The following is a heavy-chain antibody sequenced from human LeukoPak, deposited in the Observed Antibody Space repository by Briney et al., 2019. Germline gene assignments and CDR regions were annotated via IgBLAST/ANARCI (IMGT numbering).Heavy chain of an antibody. CDR2: IYHSGST. Sequence: SETLSLTCAVSGGSISSSNWWSWVRQPPGKGLEWIGEIYHSGSTNYNPSLKSRVTISVDTSKNQFSLKLSSVTAADTAVYYCAREGITFGGVIVYFDYWGQGTLVTVSS. V-gene: IGHV4-4*02. D-gene: IGHD3-16*02. CDR3: AREGITFGGVIVYFDY. J-gene: IGHJ4*02. CDR1: GGSISSSNW.